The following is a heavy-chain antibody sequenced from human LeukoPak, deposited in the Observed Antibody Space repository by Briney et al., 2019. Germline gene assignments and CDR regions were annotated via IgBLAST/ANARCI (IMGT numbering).Heavy chain of an antibody. J-gene: IGHJ4*02. Sequence: GGSLRLSCAASGFTFSTYGMHWVRQAPGKGLEWVAVISYDGSSKYYADSVKGRFTISRDNSKNTVYLQLNSLRAEDTAVYYCAKDHYYGSASNYVDYWGQGTLVTVSS. CDR3: AKDHYYGSASNYVDY. CDR1: GFTFSTYG. D-gene: IGHD3-10*01. CDR2: ISYDGSSK. V-gene: IGHV3-30*18.